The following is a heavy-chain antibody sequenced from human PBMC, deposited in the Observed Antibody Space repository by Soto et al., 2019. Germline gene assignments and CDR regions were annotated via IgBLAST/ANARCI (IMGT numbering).Heavy chain of an antibody. CDR1: GGSFSGYY. J-gene: IGHJ4*02. CDR3: AKRETIVVVPATYFDY. D-gene: IGHD2-2*01. V-gene: IGHV4-34*01. CDR2: INHSGST. Sequence: SETLSLTCAVYGGSFSGYYWSWIRQPPGKGLEWIGEINHSGSTNYNPSLKSRVTISVDTSKNQFSLKLSSVTAADTAVYYCAKRETIVVVPATYFDYWGQGTLVTVSS.